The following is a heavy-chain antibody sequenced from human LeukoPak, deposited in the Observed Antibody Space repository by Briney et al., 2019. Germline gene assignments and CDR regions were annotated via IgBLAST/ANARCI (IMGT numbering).Heavy chain of an antibody. J-gene: IGHJ2*01. Sequence: GRSLRLSCAASGFTFSSYAMHWVRQAPGKGLEWVAVISYDGSNKYYADSVKGRFTISRDNTKNPLYLQMNSLRAEDTAVYYCARPVVTAIMIAWYFDLWGRGTLVTVSS. V-gene: IGHV3-30-3*01. CDR2: ISYDGSNK. CDR1: GFTFSSYA. CDR3: ARPVVTAIMIAWYFDL. D-gene: IGHD2-21*02.